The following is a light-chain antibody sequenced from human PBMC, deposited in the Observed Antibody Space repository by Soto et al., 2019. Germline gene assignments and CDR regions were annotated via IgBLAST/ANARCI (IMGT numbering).Light chain of an antibody. J-gene: IGKJ1*01. CDR1: QSITTY. CDR2: AAS. V-gene: IGKV1-39*01. Sequence: DIQMTQSPSSLSASVGDRVTITCRANQSITTYLNWYQQKPGKAPKVLIYAASTLQSGVPSRFSGSGSGTEFTLTISSLQSEDVALYYCQQYHYWPRLFGQGTKVDIK. CDR3: QQYHYWPRL.